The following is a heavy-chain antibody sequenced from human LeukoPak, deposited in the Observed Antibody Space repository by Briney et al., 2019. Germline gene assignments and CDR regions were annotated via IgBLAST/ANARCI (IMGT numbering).Heavy chain of an antibody. CDR2: INHSGST. D-gene: IGHD3-10*01. V-gene: IGHV4-34*01. Sequence: SSETLSLTCAVYGGSFSGYYWSWIRQPPGKGLEWIGEINHSGSTNYNPSLKSRVTISVDTSKNQFSLKLSSVTAADTAVYYCARRGRGSGSYYKYNWFDPWGQGTLVTVSS. CDR1: GGSFSGYY. J-gene: IGHJ5*02. CDR3: ARRGRGSGSYYKYNWFDP.